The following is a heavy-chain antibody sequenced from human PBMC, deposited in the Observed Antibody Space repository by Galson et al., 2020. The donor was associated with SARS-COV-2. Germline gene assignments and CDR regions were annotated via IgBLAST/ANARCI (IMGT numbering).Heavy chain of an antibody. Sequence: ASETSLTCSVSGGSIRSFYWTWIRQPPGKGLEWIGSIYSNGDTSYNTSLHSRVTISRDTYNNQFSLRLTSVAAADTAIYYCARLAADSIEGRRWWETTDYESYGMDVWGRGTTVTVSS. V-gene: IGHV4-59*08. J-gene: IGHJ6*02. CDR3: ARLAADSIEGRRWWETTDYESYGMDV. D-gene: IGHD3-16*01. CDR2: IYSNGDT. CDR1: GGSIRSFY.